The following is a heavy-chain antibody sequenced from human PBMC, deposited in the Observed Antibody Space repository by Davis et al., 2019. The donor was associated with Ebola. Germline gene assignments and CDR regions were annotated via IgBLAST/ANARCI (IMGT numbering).Heavy chain of an antibody. CDR1: GYTFTSYG. J-gene: IGHJ6*02. Sequence: AASVKVSCKASGYTFTSYGISWVRQAPGQGLEWMGWISAYNGNTNYAQKLQGRVTMTTDTSTSTAYMELRSLRSDDTAVYYCARELPVGYKITNYYYYYGMDVWGQGTTVTVSS. D-gene: IGHD5-24*01. CDR3: ARELPVGYKITNYYYYYGMDV. V-gene: IGHV1-18*01. CDR2: ISAYNGNT.